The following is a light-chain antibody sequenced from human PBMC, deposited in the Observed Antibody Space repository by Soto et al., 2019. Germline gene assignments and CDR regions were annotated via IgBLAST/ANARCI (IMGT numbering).Light chain of an antibody. CDR1: QSVSSSY. Sequence: ILLAQYHGTPSFSPGERATPSCRASQSVSSSYLAWYQQKPGQAPRLLIYAASSRATGIPDRFSASGSGTDFTLTISRLEPEDFAVYYCQQYGSSPVTFGQGTKVDIK. J-gene: IGKJ1*01. V-gene: IGKV3-20*01. CDR3: QQYGSSPVT. CDR2: AAS.